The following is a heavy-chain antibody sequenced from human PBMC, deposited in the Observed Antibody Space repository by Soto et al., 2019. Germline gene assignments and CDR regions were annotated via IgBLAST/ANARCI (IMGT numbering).Heavy chain of an antibody. D-gene: IGHD3-22*01. J-gene: IGHJ4*02. CDR1: GFNFSTYS. Sequence: EVQLVESGGGLVKPGGSLRLSCAASGFNFSTYSLNWVRQAPGKGLEWVSSISSSATYIDYADSVKGRFTISRDNAKSSLYLQMNSLRAEDTGVDYCARYGYYYHSSAYSGYWGQGTPVTVS. V-gene: IGHV3-21*06. CDR2: ISSSATYI. CDR3: ARYGYYYHSSAYSGY.